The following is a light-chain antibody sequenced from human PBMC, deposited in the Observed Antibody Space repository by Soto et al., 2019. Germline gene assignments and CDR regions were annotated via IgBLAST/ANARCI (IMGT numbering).Light chain of an antibody. CDR1: SSDVGSHNL. J-gene: IGLJ1*01. Sequence: QSALTQPASVSGSPGQSITISCTGASSDVGSHNLVSWYQQHPGKAPKLIIYGSNKRPSGVSNRFFGSKSDNTASLTISGLQAEDDADYYCCSYAGSRTYVFGTGTKLTVL. CDR2: GSN. CDR3: CSYAGSRTYV. V-gene: IGLV2-23*01.